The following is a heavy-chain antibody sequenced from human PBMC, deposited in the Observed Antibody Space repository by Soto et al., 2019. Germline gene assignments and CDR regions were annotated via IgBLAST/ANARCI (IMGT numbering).Heavy chain of an antibody. CDR3: ARHLSTTIAPLTFDY. V-gene: IGHV4-59*08. J-gene: IGHJ4*02. D-gene: IGHD1-1*01. Sequence: QVQLQESGPGLVKPSETLSLTCTVYGGSISSYYWSWIRQPPGQGLEWIAYIYYSGSTEYNPSLKSRVTISVDTSKNQFSLKLSSVTAADTAVYYCARHLSTTIAPLTFDYWGQGTLVTVSS. CDR2: IYYSGST. CDR1: GGSISSYY.